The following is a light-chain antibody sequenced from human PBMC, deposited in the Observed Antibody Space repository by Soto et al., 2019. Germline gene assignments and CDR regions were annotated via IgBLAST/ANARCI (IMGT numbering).Light chain of an antibody. V-gene: IGLV2-14*01. CDR3: SSYTSSSTYV. CDR1: SSDVGGYNY. J-gene: IGLJ1*01. CDR2: DVS. Sequence: SALTQPASVTGSPGQSIAISYNGTSSDVGGYNYVSWYQQHPGKAPKLMVYDVSNRPSGVSNRFSGSKSGNTASLTISGLQAEDEADYYCSSYTSSSTYVFGTGTKVTVL.